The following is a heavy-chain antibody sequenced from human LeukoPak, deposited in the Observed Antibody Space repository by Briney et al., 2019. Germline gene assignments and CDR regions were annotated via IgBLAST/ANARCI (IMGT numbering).Heavy chain of an antibody. CDR3: ARATLGMDWFDP. Sequence: SETLSLTCTVSGGSISSGGYYWSWIRQHPGKGLECIGYIYYSGSTYYNPSLKRRVTISVDTSKNQFSLKLRSVTAADTDVYYCARATLGMDWFDPWGQGTLVTVSS. J-gene: IGHJ5*02. D-gene: IGHD3-16*01. V-gene: IGHV4-31*03. CDR1: GGSISSGGYY. CDR2: IYYSGST.